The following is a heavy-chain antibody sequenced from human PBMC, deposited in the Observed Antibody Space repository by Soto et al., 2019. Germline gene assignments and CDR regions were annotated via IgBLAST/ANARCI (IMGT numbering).Heavy chain of an antibody. Sequence: QLQLQESGPGLVMPSETLSLTCTVSGDSISGSPYFWGWIRQPPGKRLEWIGSIFYDGYTLHTPSLRSRVTISVDTSKNQFSLKLASVAAADTDTYFCARLQAAVPHYWGQGTLVTVSS. D-gene: IGHD6-13*01. CDR2: IFYDGYT. V-gene: IGHV4-39*01. CDR3: ARLQAAVPHY. CDR1: GDSISGSPYF. J-gene: IGHJ4*02.